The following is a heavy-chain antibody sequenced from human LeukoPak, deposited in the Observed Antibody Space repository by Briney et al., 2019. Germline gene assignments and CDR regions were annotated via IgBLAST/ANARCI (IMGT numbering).Heavy chain of an antibody. V-gene: IGHV3-30-3*01. D-gene: IGHD2-2*02. Sequence: GGSLRLSCAASGFTFSSYAMHWVRQAPGKGLEWVAVISYDGSNKYYADSVKGRFTISRDNSKNTLYLQMNSLRAEDTAVYYCARDYSVVPAAIPDYWGQGTLVTVSS. CDR3: ARDYSVVPAAIPDY. CDR1: GFTFSSYA. J-gene: IGHJ4*02. CDR2: ISYDGSNK.